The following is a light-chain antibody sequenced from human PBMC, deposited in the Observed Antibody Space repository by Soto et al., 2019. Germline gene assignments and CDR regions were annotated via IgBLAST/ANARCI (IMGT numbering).Light chain of an antibody. V-gene: IGKV1-13*02. CDR1: QGIGNA. Sequence: AIEMTQSPSSRSASVGDRVTISCRASQGIGNALGWYQQKPGKPPKVLIYGASNLQSGVPPRFSGSGAGTDFTLTISSLHTDDFATAYCQQYNSYSPTFGQGTKVDIK. J-gene: IGKJ1*01. CDR3: QQYNSYSPT. CDR2: GAS.